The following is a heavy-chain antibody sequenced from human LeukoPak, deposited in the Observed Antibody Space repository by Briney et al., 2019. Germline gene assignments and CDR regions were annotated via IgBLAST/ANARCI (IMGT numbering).Heavy chain of an antibody. J-gene: IGHJ4*02. D-gene: IGHD5-24*01. Sequence: GGSLRLSCAPSGFIFSNYAMSWVRQPPGKGLEWVSVIYSGGSTHYADSVKGRFTISRDNSKNTLYLQMNSLRAEDTAVYYCARGPRVATIPFDYWGQGTLVTVSS. V-gene: IGHV3-53*01. CDR1: GFIFSNYA. CDR2: IYSGGST. CDR3: ARGPRVATIPFDY.